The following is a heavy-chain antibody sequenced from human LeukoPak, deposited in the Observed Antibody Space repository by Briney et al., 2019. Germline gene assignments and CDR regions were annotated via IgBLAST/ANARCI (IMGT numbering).Heavy chain of an antibody. CDR3: ARERAKWLRPRPYNWFDP. Sequence: KSGGSLRLSCAASGFTFSSYSMNWVRQAPGKGLEWVSSISSSSSYIYYADSVKGRFTISRDNAKNSLYLQMNSLRAEDTAVYYCARERAKWLRPRPYNWFDPWGQGTLVTASS. J-gene: IGHJ5*02. D-gene: IGHD5-12*01. V-gene: IGHV3-21*01. CDR1: GFTFSSYS. CDR2: ISSSSSYI.